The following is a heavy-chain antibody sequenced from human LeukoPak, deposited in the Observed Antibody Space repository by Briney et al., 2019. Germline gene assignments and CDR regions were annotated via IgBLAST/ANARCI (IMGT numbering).Heavy chain of an antibody. D-gene: IGHD2-21*01. CDR3: AKGVIKDPGY. Sequence: PGGSLRLSCAASGFTFSNAWMSWVRQAPGKGVEWVSAISGSGGSTYYADSVKGRFTISRDNSKNTLYLQMNSRRAEDTAVYYCAKGVIKDPGYWGQGTLVTVSS. J-gene: IGHJ4*02. V-gene: IGHV3-23*01. CDR2: ISGSGGST. CDR1: GFTFSNAW.